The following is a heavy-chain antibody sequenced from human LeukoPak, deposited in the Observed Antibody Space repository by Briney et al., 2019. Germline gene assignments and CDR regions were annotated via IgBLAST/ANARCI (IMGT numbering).Heavy chain of an antibody. CDR3: ARDGYCSSTSCYGPEYYYYGMDV. J-gene: IGHJ6*02. V-gene: IGHV3-7*03. CDR1: GFTFSSYV. D-gene: IGHD2-2*03. CDR2: IKQDGSEK. Sequence: GGSLRLSCAASGFTFSSYVMSWVRQAPGKGLEWVANIKQDGSEKYFVDSVKGRFTISRDNAKNSLYLQMNSLRAEDTAVYYCARDGYCSSTSCYGPEYYYYGMDVWGQGTTVTVSS.